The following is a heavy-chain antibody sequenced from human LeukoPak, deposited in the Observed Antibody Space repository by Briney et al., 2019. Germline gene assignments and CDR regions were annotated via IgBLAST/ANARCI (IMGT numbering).Heavy chain of an antibody. J-gene: IGHJ5*02. Sequence: GASVKVSCKASGGTFSSYAISWVRQAPGQGLEWMGRIIPILGIANYAQKFQGRVTITADKSTSTAYMELSSLRSEDTAVYYCASSAQGYGAQFDPWGQGTLVTVSS. V-gene: IGHV1-69*04. D-gene: IGHD4-17*01. CDR1: GGTFSSYA. CDR3: ASSAQGYGAQFDP. CDR2: IIPILGIA.